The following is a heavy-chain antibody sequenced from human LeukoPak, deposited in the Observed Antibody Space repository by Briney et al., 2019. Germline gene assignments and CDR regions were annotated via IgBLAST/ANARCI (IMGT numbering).Heavy chain of an antibody. CDR1: DFSVSDNY. Sequence: GGSLRLSCAASDFSVSDNYMYWVRQAPGKGLEWVSTIYSGGTTYYADSVKGRFTISRDNSKNTVHLQMNDLRAEDTAIFYCARGIRSAWYFDYWGQGALVTVSS. V-gene: IGHV3-53*01. J-gene: IGHJ4*02. CDR3: ARGIRSAWYFDY. D-gene: IGHD3-3*01. CDR2: IYSGGTT.